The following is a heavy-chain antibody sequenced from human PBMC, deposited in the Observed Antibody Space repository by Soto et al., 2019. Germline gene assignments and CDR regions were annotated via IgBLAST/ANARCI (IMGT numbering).Heavy chain of an antibody. D-gene: IGHD2-21*01. V-gene: IGHV3-74*01. J-gene: IGHJ6*02. Sequence: GGYLRLSCAASGFTFSSYSMSWVRQAPGKGLVWVARIHGDGITTTYVDSVKGRFTISRDNSKNTLYLDMHSLTTDDTAVYFCARGLWSPYFYYGLDVWGHGTTVTVSS. CDR2: IHGDGITT. CDR3: ARGLWSPYFYYGLDV. CDR1: GFTFSSYS.